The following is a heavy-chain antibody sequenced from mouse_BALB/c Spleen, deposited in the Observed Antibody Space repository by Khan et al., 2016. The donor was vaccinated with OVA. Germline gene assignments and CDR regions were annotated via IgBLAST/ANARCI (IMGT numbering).Heavy chain of an antibody. J-gene: IGHJ3*01. D-gene: IGHD2-14*01. V-gene: IGHV4-1*02. CDR2: INPDSSTI. Sequence: EVKLLESGGGLVQSGGSLKLSCAASGFDFSRYWMSWVRQAPGKGLEWIGEINPDSSTINYTPSLKDQFIISRDNAKNTLYLQMSKVRSEDTAIYLCARPYRYDGRAWFAYWGQGTLVTVSA. CDR3: ARPYRYDGRAWFAY. CDR1: GFDFSRYW.